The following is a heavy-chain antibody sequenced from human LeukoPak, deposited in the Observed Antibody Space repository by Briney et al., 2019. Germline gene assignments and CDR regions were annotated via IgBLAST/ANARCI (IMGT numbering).Heavy chain of an antibody. D-gene: IGHD1-26*01. J-gene: IGHJ4*02. CDR3: ARGKWELLYYYFDY. V-gene: IGHV1-8*03. CDR1: GYSFTSYW. CDR2: MNPNSGNT. Sequence: GESLKISCKGSGYSFTSYWIGWVRQATGQGLEWMGWMNPNSGNTGYAQKFQGRVTITRNTSISTAYMELSSLRSEDTAVYYCARGKWELLYYYFDYWGQGTLVTVSS.